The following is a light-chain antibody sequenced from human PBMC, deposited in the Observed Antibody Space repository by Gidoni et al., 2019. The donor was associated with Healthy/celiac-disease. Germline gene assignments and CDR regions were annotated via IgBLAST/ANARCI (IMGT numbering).Light chain of an antibody. CDR3: QQYNNSPPVT. V-gene: IGKV3-15*01. Sequence: DIVMTQSPATLSVSAGESATLSCRASHSVSSNLAWYQQKPGQAPRLLIYGASTRATGIPARFSGSGSGTDFTLTISSLQSEDFAVYYCQQYNNSPPVTFGPGTKVDIK. CDR1: HSVSSN. CDR2: GAS. J-gene: IGKJ3*01.